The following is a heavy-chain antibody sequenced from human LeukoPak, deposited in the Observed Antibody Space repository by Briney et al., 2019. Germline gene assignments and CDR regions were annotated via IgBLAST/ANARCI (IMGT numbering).Heavy chain of an antibody. CDR3: ARHMYYDFWSGYYPYGMDV. CDR1: GGSISSGDYY. J-gene: IGHJ6*02. CDR2: IYYSGST. V-gene: IGHV4-30-4*01. D-gene: IGHD3-3*01. Sequence: SETLSLTCTVSGGSISSGDYYWSWIRQPPGKGLEWIGYIYYSGSTYYNPSLKSRVTISVDTSKNQFSLKLSSVTAADTAVYYCARHMYYDFWSGYYPYGMDVWGQGTTVTVSS.